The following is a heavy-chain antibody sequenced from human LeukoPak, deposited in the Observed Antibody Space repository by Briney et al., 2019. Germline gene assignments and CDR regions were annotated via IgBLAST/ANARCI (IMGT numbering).Heavy chain of an antibody. CDR1: GGSISSISSY. D-gene: IGHD2-2*01. Sequence: SETLSLTCTVSGGSISSISSYWGWIRQPPGKGLEWIGSIYYSGSTYYNPSLKSRVTVSVDTSKNQFSLKLSSVTAADTAVYYCPRRNTHLGYCSSTSCYEDPAFDIWGQGTMVTVSS. V-gene: IGHV4-39*01. CDR2: IYYSGST. J-gene: IGHJ3*02. CDR3: PRRNTHLGYCSSTSCYEDPAFDI.